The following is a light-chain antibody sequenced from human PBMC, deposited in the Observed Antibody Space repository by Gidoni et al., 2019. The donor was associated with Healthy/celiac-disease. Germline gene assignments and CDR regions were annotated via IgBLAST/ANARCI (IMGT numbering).Light chain of an antibody. V-gene: IGKV3-15*01. J-gene: IGKJ2*01. Sequence: IVMTQSPATLSVSPGERATLSCRASQSVSSNLAWYQQKPGKAPRLLIYGASTRATGIPARFSGSGSGTEFTLTISSLQSEDFAVYYCQQYNNWPPYTFXQXTKLEIK. CDR1: QSVSSN. CDR2: GAS. CDR3: QQYNNWPPYT.